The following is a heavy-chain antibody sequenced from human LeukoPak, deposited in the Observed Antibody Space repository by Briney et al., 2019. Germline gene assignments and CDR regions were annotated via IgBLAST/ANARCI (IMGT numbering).Heavy chain of an antibody. CDR2: ISYDGSNK. V-gene: IGHV3-30*18. J-gene: IGHJ4*02. CDR3: AKGSSSSRGYFDY. CDR1: GFTFSSYG. D-gene: IGHD6-6*01. Sequence: GGSLRLSCAASGFTFSSYGMHWVRQAPGKGLEWVAVISYDGSNKYYADSVKGRFTISRDNSKNTLYLQMNSLRAEDTAVYYCAKGSSSSRGYFDYWGQGTLVTVSS.